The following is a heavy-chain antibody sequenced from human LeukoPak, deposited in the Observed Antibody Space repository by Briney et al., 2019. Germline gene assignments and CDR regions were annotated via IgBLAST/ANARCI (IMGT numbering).Heavy chain of an antibody. Sequence: GGSLRLSCAASGFTFSSNWMSWVRQAPGKGLEWVAVISYDGSNKYYADSVKGRFTISRDNSKNTLYLQMNSLRAEDTAVYYCARGSPGIAAAGELRPWGQGTLVTVSS. CDR3: ARGSPGIAAAGELRP. D-gene: IGHD6-13*01. CDR1: GFTFSSNW. J-gene: IGHJ5*02. CDR2: ISYDGSNK. V-gene: IGHV3-30*03.